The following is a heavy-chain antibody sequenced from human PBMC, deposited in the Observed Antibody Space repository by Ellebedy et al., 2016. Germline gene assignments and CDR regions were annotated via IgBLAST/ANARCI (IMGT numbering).Heavy chain of an antibody. CDR3: ARDIVVVPAADCFDY. Sequence: SVKVSXXASGYTFTGYYMHWVRQAPGQGLEWMGGIIPIFGTANYAQKFQGRVTITADESTSTAYTELSSLRSEDTAVYYCARDIVVVPAADCFDYWGQGTLVTVSS. CDR1: GYTFTGYY. V-gene: IGHV1-69*13. D-gene: IGHD2-2*01. J-gene: IGHJ4*02. CDR2: IIPIFGTA.